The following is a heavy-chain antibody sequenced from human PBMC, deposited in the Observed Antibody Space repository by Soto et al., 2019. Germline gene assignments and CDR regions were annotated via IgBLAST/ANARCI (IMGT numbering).Heavy chain of an antibody. D-gene: IGHD5-18*01. CDR3: VSNEGGYGAGFHY. CDR2: IYYSGST. V-gene: IGHV4-39*01. J-gene: IGHJ4*02. CDR1: GGSISTTSYY. Sequence: SETLSLTCAVSGGSISTTSYYWGWIRQPPGKGLEWIGSIYYSGSTYYNPSLKSRVTISVDTSKNQFSLKLTSVTAAETAVYYWVSNEGGYGAGFHYWRQGNLVTVSS.